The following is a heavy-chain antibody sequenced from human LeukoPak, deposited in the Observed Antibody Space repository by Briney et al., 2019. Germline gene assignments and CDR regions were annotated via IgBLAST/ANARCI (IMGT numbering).Heavy chain of an antibody. J-gene: IGHJ5*02. CDR1: GGSISSYY. Sequence: SETLSLTCTVSGGSISSYYWSWIRQPPGKGLEWIGYTYTSGSTNYNPSLKSRVTISVDTSKNQFSLKLSSVTAADTAVYYCARIATVTTNWFDPWGQGTLVTVSS. D-gene: IGHD4-11*01. V-gene: IGHV4-4*09. CDR2: TYTSGST. CDR3: ARIATVTTNWFDP.